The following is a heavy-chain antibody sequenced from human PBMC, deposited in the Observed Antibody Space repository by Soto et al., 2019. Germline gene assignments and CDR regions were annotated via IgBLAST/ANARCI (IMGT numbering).Heavy chain of an antibody. V-gene: IGHV1-69*02. J-gene: IGHJ3*02. Sequence: QVQLVQSGAEVKKPGSSVKVSCKASGGTFSSYTISWVRQAPGQGLEWMGRIIPILGIANYAQKFQGRVTITADKSTSTAYMELSSLRSEDTAVYYCARVYLPETFDIWGQGTMVTVSS. CDR2: IIPILGIA. CDR1: GGTFSSYT. CDR3: ARVYLPETFDI. D-gene: IGHD2-2*02.